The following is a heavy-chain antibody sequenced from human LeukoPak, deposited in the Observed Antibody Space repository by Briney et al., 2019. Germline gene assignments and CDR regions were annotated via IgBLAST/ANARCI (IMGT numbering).Heavy chain of an antibody. CDR2: IYPGDSDT. Sequence: GESLKISCKGSGYSFTSYWIGWVRQMPGKGLEWRGIIYPGDSDTRYSQSFQGQVTISADKSISTAYLQWTSLEASDTAMYYCARGGDYYYYGMDVWGQGTTVTVSS. CDR3: ARGGDYYYYGMDV. J-gene: IGHJ6*02. CDR1: GYSFTSYW. D-gene: IGHD3-16*01. V-gene: IGHV5-51*01.